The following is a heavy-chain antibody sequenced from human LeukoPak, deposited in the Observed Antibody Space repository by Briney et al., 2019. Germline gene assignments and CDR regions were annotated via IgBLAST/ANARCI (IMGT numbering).Heavy chain of an antibody. CDR3: ARATGQGNGAHLDY. J-gene: IGHJ4*02. CDR1: GFTFSNPY. D-gene: IGHD1-1*01. Sequence: GGSLRLSCAGSGFTFSNPYMSWVRQPPGKGLEWASYISSSGSSTVYADSVKGRFTISRDNAKNLVYLQLNSLRAEDTAVYYCARATGQGNGAHLDYWGQGTLVTVSS. CDR2: ISSSGSST. V-gene: IGHV3-11*01.